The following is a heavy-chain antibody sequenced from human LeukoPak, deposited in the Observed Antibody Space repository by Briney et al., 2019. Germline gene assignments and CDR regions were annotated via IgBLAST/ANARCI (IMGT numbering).Heavy chain of an antibody. D-gene: IGHD5-12*01. CDR2: IYYSGST. CDR1: GGSISSYY. J-gene: IGHJ4*02. CDR3: ARGYSGYDYLDY. V-gene: IGHV4-59*01. Sequence: PSETLSLTCTVSGGSISSYYWSWIRQPPGKGLEWIGYIYYSGSTNYNPFLKSRVTISVDTSKNQFSLKLSSVTAADTAVYYCARGYSGYDYLDYWGQGTLVTVSS.